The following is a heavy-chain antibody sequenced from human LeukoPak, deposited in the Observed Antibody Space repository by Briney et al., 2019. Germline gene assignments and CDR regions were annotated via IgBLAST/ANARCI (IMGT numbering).Heavy chain of an antibody. V-gene: IGHV4-4*02. CDR1: GDSISSSHW. D-gene: IGHD3-10*01. J-gene: IGHJ4*02. CDR3: ARDSYGSGSPSDY. Sequence: SETLSLTCAVSGDSISSSHWWSWVRQPPGKGLEWIGEINHSGSTNYNPSLKSRVTISVDTSKNQFSLKLSSVTAADTAVYYCARDSYGSGSPSDYWGQGTLVTVSS. CDR2: INHSGST.